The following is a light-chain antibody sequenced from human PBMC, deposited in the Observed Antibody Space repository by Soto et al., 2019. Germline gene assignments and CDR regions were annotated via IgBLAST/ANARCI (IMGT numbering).Light chain of an antibody. CDR1: QSVSSSY. V-gene: IGKV3-20*01. CDR3: QQYGNSPLT. J-gene: IGKJ1*01. CDR2: SAS. Sequence: EIVLTQSPGTLSLSPGERATLSCRASQSVSSSYLAWYQQKPGQAPRLLIYSASRGATGFPARFSGSGSGPDFTLTISRLEPEDFGVFFCQQYGNSPLTFGQGTKVDIK.